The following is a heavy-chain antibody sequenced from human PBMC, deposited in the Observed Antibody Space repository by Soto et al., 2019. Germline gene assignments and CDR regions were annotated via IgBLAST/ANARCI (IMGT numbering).Heavy chain of an antibody. J-gene: IGHJ2*01. Sequence: QVQLVQSGAEVKKPGSSVTVSCKASGGTFSSYTISWVRQAPGQGLEWMGGIIPIFGTANYAQKFQGRVTITADESKSTAYMELSSLRSADTAVYYCARGNHRWLQLWYFDLWGSGTLVTVSS. V-gene: IGHV1-69*12. CDR2: IIPIFGTA. CDR3: ARGNHRWLQLWYFDL. CDR1: GGTFSSYT. D-gene: IGHD5-12*01.